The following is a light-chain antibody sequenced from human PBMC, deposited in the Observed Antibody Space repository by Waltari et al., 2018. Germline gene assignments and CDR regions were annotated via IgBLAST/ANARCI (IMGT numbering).Light chain of an antibody. CDR1: ESISTW. CDR3: QQYSYFST. CDR2: RTS. V-gene: IGKV1-5*03. Sequence: DIQMTQSPSTLSTSVGDRVTITCRASESISTWVDWYQQKPGQAPKLLIYRTSNLQSGVPPRFSGSGSGTEFTLTIRSLQPGDFATYFCQQYSYFSTFGQGTKLEIK. J-gene: IGKJ2*01.